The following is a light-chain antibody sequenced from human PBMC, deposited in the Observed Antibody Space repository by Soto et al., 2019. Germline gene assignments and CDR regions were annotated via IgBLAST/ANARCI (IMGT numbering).Light chain of an antibody. CDR2: DAS. CDR3: QQYNAYSV. Sequence: DIQMTKPPSTLSASVGDRATITCRATQSISSWLSWYQQKQGKAPKLLIYDASSLESAIPSSFSGSGSWTDFTLNISSLQSDDFAAYYGQQYNAYSVFGRGAKVDIK. J-gene: IGKJ3*01. CDR1: QSISSW. V-gene: IGKV1-5*01.